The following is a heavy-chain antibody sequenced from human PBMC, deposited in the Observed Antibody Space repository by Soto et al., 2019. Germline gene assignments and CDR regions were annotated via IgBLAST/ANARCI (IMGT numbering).Heavy chain of an antibody. Sequence: SETLSLTCTVSGGSISSYYWSWIRQPAGKGLEWIGRIYTSGSTNYNPSLKSRVTMSVDTSKNQFSLKLSSVTAADTAAYYCARSPTPTYYDILTGYYEGHYYFDYWGQGTLVTVSS. CDR2: IYTSGST. CDR3: ARSPTPTYYDILTGYYEGHYYFDY. D-gene: IGHD3-9*01. J-gene: IGHJ4*02. V-gene: IGHV4-4*07. CDR1: GGSISSYY.